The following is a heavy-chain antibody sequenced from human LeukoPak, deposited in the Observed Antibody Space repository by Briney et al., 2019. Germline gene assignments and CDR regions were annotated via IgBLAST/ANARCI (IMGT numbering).Heavy chain of an antibody. CDR1: GYTLTELS. J-gene: IGHJ5*02. CDR2: FDPEDGET. V-gene: IGHV1-24*01. Sequence: ASVKVSCKVSGYTLTELSMHWVRQAPGKGLEWMGGFDPEDGETIYAQKFQGRVTMTEDTSTDTAYMELSSLRSEDTAVYYCATVQYSSSWHWFDPWGQGTLVTVSP. CDR3: ATVQYSSSWHWFDP. D-gene: IGHD6-13*01.